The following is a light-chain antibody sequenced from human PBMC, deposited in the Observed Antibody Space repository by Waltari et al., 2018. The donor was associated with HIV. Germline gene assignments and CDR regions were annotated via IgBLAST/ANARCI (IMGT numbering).Light chain of an antibody. CDR3: QSYDSSLSGSV. Sequence: QSVLTQPPSVSGAPGQRVPISCPGSSSNIGARFDVHWYQQLPGTAPKLLIYGNNNRPSGVPDRFSGSKSGTSASLAITGLQAEDEADYYCQSYDSSLSGSVFGGGTKLTVL. CDR2: GNN. V-gene: IGLV1-40*01. J-gene: IGLJ3*02. CDR1: SSNIGARFD.